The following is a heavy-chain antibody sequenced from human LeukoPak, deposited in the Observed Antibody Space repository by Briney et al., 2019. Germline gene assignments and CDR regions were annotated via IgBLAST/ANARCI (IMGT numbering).Heavy chain of an antibody. J-gene: IGHJ6*03. D-gene: IGHD2/OR15-2a*01. V-gene: IGHV4-59*01. Sequence: SETLSLTCFVSGGSMKNSYWTWIRQAPGKGLEWIGNIDDSGNNNYSPSLKSRVTISLDTSKNRFSLRETSVTAADTALFFCARDSIPSTLPYTDVWGKGTTVTVSS. CDR1: GGSMKNSY. CDR2: IDDSGNN. CDR3: ARDSIPSTLPYTDV.